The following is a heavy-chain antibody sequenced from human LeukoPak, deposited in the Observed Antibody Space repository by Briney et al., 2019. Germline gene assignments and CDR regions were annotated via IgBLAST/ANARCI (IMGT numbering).Heavy chain of an antibody. D-gene: IGHD2-2*01. CDR2: VYYSGST. CDR3: ARNASSLGAGAFDI. Sequence: SETLSLTRTVSGGSISSSSLYWDWIRQPPGKGLEWIGTVYYSGSTYYNPSLKSRVTISVDTSKNQFSLKLSSVTAADTAVYYCARNASSLGAGAFDIWGQGTMVTVSS. V-gene: IGHV4-39*01. J-gene: IGHJ3*02. CDR1: GGSISSSSLY.